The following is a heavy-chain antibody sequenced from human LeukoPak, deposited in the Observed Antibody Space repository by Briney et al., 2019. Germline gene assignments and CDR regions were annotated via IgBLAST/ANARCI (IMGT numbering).Heavy chain of an antibody. CDR1: GYTFTTYS. V-gene: IGHV1-18*01. Sequence: ALVKVSCKASGYTFTTYSINWVRQAPGQGREWMGWISAYNGNTKYGQKLQGRVTMTTDTSTSTAYMELRSLRSDDTAVYYCARGLGGSGSYFLTFDYWGQGTLVTVSS. D-gene: IGHD1-26*01. J-gene: IGHJ4*02. CDR2: ISAYNGNT. CDR3: ARGLGGSGSYFLTFDY.